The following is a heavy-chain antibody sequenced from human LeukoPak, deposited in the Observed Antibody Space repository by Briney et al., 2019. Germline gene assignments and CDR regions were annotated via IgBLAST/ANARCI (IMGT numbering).Heavy chain of an antibody. D-gene: IGHD3-3*01. CDR3: ARERVRITIFGGPVPSFGYFDY. CDR2: IIPIFGTA. V-gene: IGHV1-69*05. CDR1: GGTFSSYA. J-gene: IGHJ4*02. Sequence: GSSVKVSCKASGGTFSSYAISWVRQAPGQGLEWMGGIIPIFGTANYAQKFQGRVTITTDESTSTAYMELSSLRSEDTAVYYCARERVRITIFGGPVPSFGYFDYWGQGTLVTVSS.